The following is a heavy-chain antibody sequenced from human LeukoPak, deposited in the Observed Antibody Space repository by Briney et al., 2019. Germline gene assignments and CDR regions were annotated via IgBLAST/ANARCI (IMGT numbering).Heavy chain of an antibody. CDR1: GFTFSSYA. CDR3: AKDMIRGPRMDY. Sequence: GGSLRLSCAASGFTFSSYAMSWVRQAPGKGLEWVSAISGSGGSTYYADSVKGRFTISRDNSKNTLYLQMNTLRAEDTALYYCAKDMIRGPRMDYWGQGTLATVSS. J-gene: IGHJ4*02. CDR2: ISGSGGST. D-gene: IGHD3-10*01. V-gene: IGHV3-23*01.